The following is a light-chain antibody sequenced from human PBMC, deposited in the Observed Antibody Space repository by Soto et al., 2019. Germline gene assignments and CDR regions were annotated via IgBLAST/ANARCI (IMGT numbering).Light chain of an antibody. CDR2: AAS. CDR3: QQLNSYPLT. J-gene: IGKJ4*01. V-gene: IGKV1-9*01. Sequence: DILLTQSPSFLSASVGDRVTITCRASQGISSYLAWYQQKPGKAPNLLIFAASTLQSGVPSRFSGSESGTEFTLTISSLQPEDFATYYCQQLNSYPLTFGGGTKVEIK. CDR1: QGISSY.